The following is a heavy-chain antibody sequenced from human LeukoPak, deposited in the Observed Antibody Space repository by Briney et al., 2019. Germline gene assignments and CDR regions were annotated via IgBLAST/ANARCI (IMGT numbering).Heavy chain of an antibody. CDR1: GHTFSSYS. CDR3: ARVEPPDYDFWSGYYGENWFDP. Sequence: GSLRLSCAASGHTFSSYSMNWVRQAPGKGLEWVSYISSSSSTIYYADSVKGRFTISRDNAKNSLYLQMNSLRAEDTAVYYCARVEPPDYDFWSGYYGENWFDPWGQGTLVTVSS. D-gene: IGHD3-3*01. CDR2: ISSSSSTI. V-gene: IGHV3-48*01. J-gene: IGHJ5*02.